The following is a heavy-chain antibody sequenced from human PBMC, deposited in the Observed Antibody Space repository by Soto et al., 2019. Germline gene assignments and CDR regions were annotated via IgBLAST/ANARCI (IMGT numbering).Heavy chain of an antibody. D-gene: IGHD2-2*01. CDR2: ISVSGGST. Sequence: GGSLRLSCAASGFTFSSYAMCWVRQPPGKGLEWVSSISVSGGSTYYAESVKGRFTISRDNSKNMLYLKMNSLRADDTAVYYCAKDGYSITRSKPLDYWGQGTLVTLSS. CDR1: GFTFSSYA. J-gene: IGHJ4*02. V-gene: IGHV3-23*01. CDR3: AKDGYSITRSKPLDY.